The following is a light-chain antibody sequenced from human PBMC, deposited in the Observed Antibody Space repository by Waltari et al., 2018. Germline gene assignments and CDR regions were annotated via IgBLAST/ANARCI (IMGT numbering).Light chain of an antibody. CDR1: QGIRND. CDR3: LQDYNYPRT. CDR2: AAS. J-gene: IGKJ1*01. Sequence: AIQLTQSPSSLSASVGYSVTITCRASQGIRNDLGWYQQKPGKAPKLLIYAASSLQSGVPSRFSGSGSGTDFTLTISSLQPEDFATYYCLQDYNYPRTFGQGTKVEIK. V-gene: IGKV1-6*01.